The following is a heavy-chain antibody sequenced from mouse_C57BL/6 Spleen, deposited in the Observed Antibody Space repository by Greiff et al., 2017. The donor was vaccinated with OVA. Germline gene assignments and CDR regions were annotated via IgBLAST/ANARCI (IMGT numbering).Heavy chain of an antibody. J-gene: IGHJ3*01. CDR2: INPNNGGT. D-gene: IGHD1-1*01. Sequence: VQLKQSGPELVKPGASVKIPCKASGYTFTDYNMDWVKQSHGKSLEWIGDINPNNGGTIYNQKFKGKATLTVDKSSSTAYMELRSLTSEDTAVYYCAIYYYGSSYDWFAYWGQGTLVTVSA. V-gene: IGHV1-18*01. CDR1: GYTFTDYN. CDR3: AIYYYGSSYDWFAY.